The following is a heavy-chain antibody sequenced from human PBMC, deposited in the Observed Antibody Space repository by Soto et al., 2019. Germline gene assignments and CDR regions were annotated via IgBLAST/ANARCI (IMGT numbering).Heavy chain of an antibody. CDR3: ARVESGIGAFDI. J-gene: IGHJ3*02. Sequence: GGSLRLSCAASGFTFSDHYMDWVRQAPGKGLEWVGRTRNKANSYTTEYAASVKGRFTISRDDSKNSLYLQMNSLKTEDTAVYYCARVESGIGAFDIWGQGTMVTVSS. V-gene: IGHV3-72*01. CDR1: GFTFSDHY. CDR2: TRNKANSYTT. D-gene: IGHD3-10*01.